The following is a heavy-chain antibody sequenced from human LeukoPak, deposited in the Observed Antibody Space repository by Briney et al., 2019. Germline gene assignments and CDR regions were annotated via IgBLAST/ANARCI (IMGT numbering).Heavy chain of an antibody. CDR2: ISYDGSNK. J-gene: IGHJ5*02. CDR3: ARDLHCSGGTCYSYSSHRNWFDP. D-gene: IGHD2-15*01. CDR1: GFTFSSHA. Sequence: GTSLRLSCAASGFTFSSHAMHWVRQAPGKGLEWVAVISYDGSNKYYADSVKGRFTISRDNSKNTLYLQVNSLRVEDTAVYYCARDLHCSGGTCYSYSSHRNWFDPWGQGTLVTVSS. V-gene: IGHV3-30*04.